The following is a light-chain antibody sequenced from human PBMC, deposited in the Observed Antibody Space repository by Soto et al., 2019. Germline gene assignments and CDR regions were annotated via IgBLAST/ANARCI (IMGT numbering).Light chain of an antibody. J-gene: IGKJ4*01. CDR2: LGS. Sequence: DIVMTQSPLSLPVTPGEPASISCRSSQSLLHSNGYNYLDWYLQKPGQSPQLLIYLGSNRASGVTDRFSGSGSGTDFTLKISRVEAEDVGVYDCMQALQTPHVGGGTKVEIK. V-gene: IGKV2-28*01. CDR3: MQALQTPH. CDR1: QSLLHSNGYNY.